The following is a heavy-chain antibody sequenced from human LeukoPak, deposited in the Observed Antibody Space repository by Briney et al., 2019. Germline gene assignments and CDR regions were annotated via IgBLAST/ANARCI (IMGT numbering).Heavy chain of an antibody. J-gene: IGHJ4*02. V-gene: IGHV1-69*13. D-gene: IGHD5-18*01. Sequence: SVKVSCKASGGTFSSYAISWVRQAPGQGLEWMGGIIPIFGTANYAQKFQGRVTITADESTSTAYMELSSLRSEDTAVYYCARGGDSYGSLHQFDYWGQGTLVIVSS. CDR1: GGTFSSYA. CDR2: IIPIFGTA. CDR3: ARGGDSYGSLHQFDY.